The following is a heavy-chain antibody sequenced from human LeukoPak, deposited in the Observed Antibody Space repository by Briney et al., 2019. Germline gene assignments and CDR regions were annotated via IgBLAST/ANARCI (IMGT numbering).Heavy chain of an antibody. CDR3: ARYHFGTSPSYFQH. D-gene: IGHD2/OR15-2a*01. Sequence: SETLPLTCSVSGGSISSSSYYWGWIRQPPGKGLEWIASVYTSGFAFYNPSLKSRVSISVDTSKNDFSLNLTSLTAADTAVYYCARYHFGTSPSYFQHWGQGTLVTVSS. V-gene: IGHV4-39*02. J-gene: IGHJ1*01. CDR1: GGSISSSSYY. CDR2: VYTSGFA.